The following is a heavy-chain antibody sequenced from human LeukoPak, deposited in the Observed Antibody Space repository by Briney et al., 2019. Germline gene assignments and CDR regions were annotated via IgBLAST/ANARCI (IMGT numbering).Heavy chain of an antibody. CDR2: IKQDGSEK. D-gene: IGHD3-22*01. CDR1: GFTFSRYW. CDR3: ARDKGDYGTSGSLFVF. J-gene: IGHJ4*02. Sequence: GGSLRLSCAASGFTFSRYWMSWVRQVPRKGLEWVANIKQDGSEKYYVDSVKGRFTISRDNAKNSLYLQMNSLRAGDTAVYYCARDKGDYGTSGSLFVFGGQGTLVTVSS. V-gene: IGHV3-7*03.